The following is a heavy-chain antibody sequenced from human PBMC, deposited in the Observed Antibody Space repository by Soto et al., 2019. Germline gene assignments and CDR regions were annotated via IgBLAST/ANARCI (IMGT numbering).Heavy chain of an antibody. CDR3: ARGIFGAGTANDY. V-gene: IGHV3-74*01. CDR2: INGDGSGT. J-gene: IGHJ4*02. CDR1: GFTFSGSW. D-gene: IGHD3-3*01. Sequence: EVQLVESGGGLVQPGGSLRLSCAASGFTFSGSWMHWVRQAPGKGLVWVSRINGDGSGTSYADFVKGRFNISRDNAKNTLFRQMNGLRAEDTAVYYCARGIFGAGTANDYWGQGTLVTVSS.